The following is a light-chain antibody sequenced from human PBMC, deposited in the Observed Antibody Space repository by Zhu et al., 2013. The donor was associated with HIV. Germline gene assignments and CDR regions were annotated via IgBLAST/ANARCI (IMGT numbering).Light chain of an antibody. V-gene: IGKV1-9*01. Sequence: DLQLTQSPSFLSASIGDRVTITCRASQGITKSLAWYQQKPGQAPKVLIYDASTLQSGVPSRFSGSGSGTHFTLTISNLQSEDIATYYCQQYYSVPLTFGGGTKVEIK. CDR2: DAS. J-gene: IGKJ4*01. CDR1: QGITKS. CDR3: QQYYSVPLT.